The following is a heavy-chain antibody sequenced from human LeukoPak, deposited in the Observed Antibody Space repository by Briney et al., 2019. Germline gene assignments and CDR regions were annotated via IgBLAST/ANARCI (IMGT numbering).Heavy chain of an antibody. CDR1: GGSISSGGYY. D-gene: IGHD2-2*01. J-gene: IGHJ6*02. Sequence: SQTLSLTCTVSGGSISSGGYYWSWIRQHPGKGLEWIGYIYYSGSTYYNPSLKSRVTISVDTSKNQFSLKLSSVTAADTAVYYCARDSRDCRSTSCYYPYYYGMDVWGQGTTVTVSS. V-gene: IGHV4-31*03. CDR3: ARDSRDCRSTSCYYPYYYGMDV. CDR2: IYYSGST.